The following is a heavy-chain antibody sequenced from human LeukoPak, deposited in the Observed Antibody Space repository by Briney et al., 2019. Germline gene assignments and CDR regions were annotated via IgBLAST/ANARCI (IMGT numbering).Heavy chain of an antibody. V-gene: IGHV4-34*01. CDR3: ARAGCSSTSCYSHYYYYGMDV. CDR1: GGSFSGYY. D-gene: IGHD2-2*01. J-gene: IGHJ6*04. Sequence: SETLSLTCAVYGGSFSGYYWSWIRQPPGKGLEWIGEINNSGSTNYNPSLKSRVTISVDTSKNQFSLKLSSVTAADTAVYYCARAGCSSTSCYSHYYYYGMDVWGKGTTVTVSS. CDR2: INNSGST.